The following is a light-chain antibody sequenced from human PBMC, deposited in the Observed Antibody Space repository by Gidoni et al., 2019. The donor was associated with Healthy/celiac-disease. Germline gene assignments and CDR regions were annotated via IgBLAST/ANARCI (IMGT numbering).Light chain of an antibody. Sequence: IQMTQSPSSLSASVGYRVTITCRASHSISSYLNWYQQKPGNAPKLLIYAASSLQSGVPSMFSGSGSGTDFTITISRLQPEDFATYYCQQSYSTPWTFGQGTKVEIK. V-gene: IGKV1-39*01. CDR2: AAS. CDR1: HSISSY. CDR3: QQSYSTPWT. J-gene: IGKJ1*01.